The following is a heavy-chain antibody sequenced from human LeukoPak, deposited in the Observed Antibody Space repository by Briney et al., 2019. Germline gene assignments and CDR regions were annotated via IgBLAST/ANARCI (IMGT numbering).Heavy chain of an antibody. CDR3: ARDVQGMVRGVIERWYYYYMDV. V-gene: IGHV3-66*02. D-gene: IGHD3-10*01. CDR1: GFTVSSNY. Sequence: GGSLRLSCAASGFTVSSNYMSWVRQAPGKGLEWVSVIYSGGSTYYADSVKGRFAISRDNSKNTLYLQMNSLRAEDTAVYYCARDVQGMVRGVIERWYYYYMDVWGKGTTVTVSS. CDR2: IYSGGST. J-gene: IGHJ6*03.